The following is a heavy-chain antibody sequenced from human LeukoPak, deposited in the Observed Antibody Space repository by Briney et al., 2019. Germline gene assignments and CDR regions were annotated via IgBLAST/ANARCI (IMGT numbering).Heavy chain of an antibody. CDR2: NYYSGST. V-gene: IGHV4-59*01. D-gene: IGHD3-3*01. CDR1: GGSISSYY. CDR3: ARVSYDFWSGYYVDY. Sequence: SETLSLTCTVSGGSISSYYWRWIRQPPGKGLEWIGYNYYSGSTYHNPSLKSLVTISVDTSKTQFSQMLSSVTAADTADYYCARVSYDFWSGYYVDYWGQGTLVTVSS. J-gene: IGHJ4*02.